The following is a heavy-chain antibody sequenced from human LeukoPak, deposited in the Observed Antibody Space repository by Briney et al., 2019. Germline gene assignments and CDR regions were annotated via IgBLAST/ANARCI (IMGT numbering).Heavy chain of an antibody. CDR1: GFTFSSYW. CDR2: IKQDGSEK. CDR3: ARGAMVRGVIIYTTAYAFDI. Sequence: GGSLRLSCAASGFTFSSYWMSWVRQAPGKGLEWVANIKQDGSEKYYVDSVKGRFTISRDNAKNSLYLQMNSLRAEDTAVYYCARGAMVRGVIIYTTAYAFDIWGQGTMVTVSS. J-gene: IGHJ3*02. D-gene: IGHD3-10*01. V-gene: IGHV3-7*01.